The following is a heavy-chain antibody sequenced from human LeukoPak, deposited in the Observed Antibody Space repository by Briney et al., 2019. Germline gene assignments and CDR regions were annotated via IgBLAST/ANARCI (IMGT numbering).Heavy chain of an antibody. J-gene: IGHJ4*02. CDR3: ARSLRVAVAASY. CDR2: IKQDGSEK. Sequence: GGSLRLSCAASGFTFSRYWMSWVRQAPGKGLEWVANIKQDGSEKYYVDSLKGRFTISRDNAKNLLYLQMNSLTAEDTAIYYCARSLRVAVAASYWGQGTLVTVSS. V-gene: IGHV3-7*01. D-gene: IGHD6-19*01. CDR1: GFTFSRYW.